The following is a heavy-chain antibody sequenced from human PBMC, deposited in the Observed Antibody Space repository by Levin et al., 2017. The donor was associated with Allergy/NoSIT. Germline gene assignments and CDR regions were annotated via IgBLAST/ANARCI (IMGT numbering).Heavy chain of an antibody. D-gene: IGHD1-26*01. CDR2: IYYSGST. J-gene: IGHJ4*02. V-gene: IGHV4-39*01. CDR1: GGSISSSSYY. CDR3: ARPGGWDDFDY. Sequence: SETLSLTCTVSGGSISSSSYYWGWIRQPPGKGLEWIGSIYYSGSTYYNPSLKSRVTISVDTSKNQFSLKLSSVTAADTAVYYCARPGGWDDFDYWGQGTLVTVSS.